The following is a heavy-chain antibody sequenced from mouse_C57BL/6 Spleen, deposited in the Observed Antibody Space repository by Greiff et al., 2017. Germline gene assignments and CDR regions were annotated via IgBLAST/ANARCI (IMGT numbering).Heavy chain of an antibody. J-gene: IGHJ4*01. Sequence: QVQLQQPGAELVRPGSSVKLSCKASGYTFTSYWMHWVKQRPIQGLEWIGNIDPSDSETHYNQKFKDKATLTVDKSSSTAYMQLSSLTAEDSAVYYCARTGYAMDYWGQGTSVTVSS. V-gene: IGHV1-52*01. CDR3: ARTGYAMDY. CDR2: IDPSDSET. CDR1: GYTFTSYW.